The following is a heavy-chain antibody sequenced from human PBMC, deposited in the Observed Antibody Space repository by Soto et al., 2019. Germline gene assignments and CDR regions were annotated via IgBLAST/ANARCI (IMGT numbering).Heavy chain of an antibody. CDR3: AKGRSYYYYYGVDV. CDR1: GVTFSSCA. V-gene: IGHV3-23*01. Sequence: GGSLRLSCAASGVTFSSCAMVWVRQATGKGLEWVSDIIDSGASTYYADSVQGRFTISRDNSKSTLYLQMNSLRAEDTALYYCAKGRSYYYYYGVDVWGQGTTVTVSS. J-gene: IGHJ6*02. CDR2: IIDSGAST.